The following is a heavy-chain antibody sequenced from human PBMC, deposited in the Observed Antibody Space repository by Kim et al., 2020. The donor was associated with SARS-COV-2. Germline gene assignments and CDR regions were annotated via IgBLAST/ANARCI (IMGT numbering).Heavy chain of an antibody. CDR2: VSSFTTYTT. Sequence: GGSLRLSCAASGFKFSDFYINWIRQAPGKGLEWISHVSSFTTYTTEYADSVKGRFTISRDNAKKSVFLQMNSLRVEDTAVYYCARFGLAFDHWGQGILVTVSS. CDR3: ARFGLAFDH. J-gene: IGHJ4*02. D-gene: IGHD3-3*01. V-gene: IGHV3-11*01. CDR1: GFKFSDFY.